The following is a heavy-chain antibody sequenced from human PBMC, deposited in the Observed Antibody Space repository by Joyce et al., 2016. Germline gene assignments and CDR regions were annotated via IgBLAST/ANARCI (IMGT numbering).Heavy chain of an antibody. J-gene: IGHJ4*02. CDR1: ADSFTTGGYA. D-gene: IGHD3-10*01. CDR3: ARAPRGPGYFDS. Sequence: QLLLQESGPGLVKTSQTLSLTCAVSADSFTTGGYAWNWIRQPPGNGLEGIGDIYHRGTTHFTPSLQSRVTISLDRSKSQFALKLSSVTAADTAVYYCARAPRGPGYFDSWGQGTLVTVSS. V-gene: IGHV4-30-2*01. CDR2: IYHRGTT.